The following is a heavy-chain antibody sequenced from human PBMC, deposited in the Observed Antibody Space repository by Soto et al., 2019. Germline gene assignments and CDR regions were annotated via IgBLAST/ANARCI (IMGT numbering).Heavy chain of an antibody. J-gene: IGHJ4*02. CDR2: ISYDGSNK. D-gene: IGHD3-9*01. V-gene: IGHV3-30*18. Sequence: PGGSLRLSCAASGFTFSSYGMHWVRQAPGKGLEWVAVISYDGSNKYYADSVKGRFTISRDNSKNTLYLQMNSLRAEDTAVYYCAKDQGNYDILTGPIDYWGQGTLVTVSS. CDR3: AKDQGNYDILTGPIDY. CDR1: GFTFSSYG.